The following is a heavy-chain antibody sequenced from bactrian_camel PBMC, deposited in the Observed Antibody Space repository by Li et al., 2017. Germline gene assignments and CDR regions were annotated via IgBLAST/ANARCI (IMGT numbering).Heavy chain of an antibody. D-gene: IGHD6*01. Sequence: DVQLVESGGGSVQAGGSLRLSCAASGYTYNRNCMAWFRQAPGKEREGVAAIYGGGGGPWYDNSVKGRLTISQDSASNTVYLQMNNLQPEDTATYYCAEGRGSRGEHCYSLNYWGQGTQVTVS. CDR3: AEGRGSRGEHCYSLNY. V-gene: IGHV3S40*01. CDR2: IYGGGGGP. CDR1: GYTYNRNC. J-gene: IGHJ4*01.